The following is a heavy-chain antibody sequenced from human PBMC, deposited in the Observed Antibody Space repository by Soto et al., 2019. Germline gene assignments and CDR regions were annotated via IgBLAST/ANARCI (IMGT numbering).Heavy chain of an antibody. CDR1: GYTFTSYG. CDR3: ARGTCSGGSCYSGNHYYYYYMDV. D-gene: IGHD2-15*01. V-gene: IGHV1-18*01. Sequence: ATVKVSCKASGYTFTSYGTSRVRQAPGQGLEWMGWISAYNGNTNYARKLQGRVNMTTDTSTSTAYMELRSLRSDDTAVYYCARGTCSGGSCYSGNHYYYYYMDVWGKGTTVTVSS. J-gene: IGHJ6*03. CDR2: ISAYNGNT.